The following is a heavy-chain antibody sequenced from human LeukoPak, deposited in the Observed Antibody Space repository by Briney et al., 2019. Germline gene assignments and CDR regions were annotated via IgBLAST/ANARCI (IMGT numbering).Heavy chain of an antibody. Sequence: GGSLRLSCAASGFIFSDSAMHWVRQASGKGLEWVGRIRSKTKAYATAYAASVKGRFTISRDDSKNTAYLQMNSLKIEDTAMYYCTRSNGTSDYWGQGTLVTVSS. CDR3: TRSNGTSDY. CDR2: IRSKTKAYAT. V-gene: IGHV3-73*01. CDR1: GFIFSDSA. D-gene: IGHD2-8*01. J-gene: IGHJ4*02.